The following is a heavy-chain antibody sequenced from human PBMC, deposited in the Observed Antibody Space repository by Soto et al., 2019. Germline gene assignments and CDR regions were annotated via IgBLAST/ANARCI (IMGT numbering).Heavy chain of an antibody. CDR3: ARDRYASGWSSYAFDI. CDR2: MYTSGST. V-gene: IGHV4-4*07. CDR1: GGSINTYF. J-gene: IGHJ3*02. D-gene: IGHD6-19*01. Sequence: SETLSLTCTVSGGSINTYFWSWIRQPAGKGLEWIGRMYTSGSTNYNPSLKSRVTMSVDTSKNQFSLKLNSLTAADTAVYYCARDRYASGWSSYAFDICGQGTMVTVSS.